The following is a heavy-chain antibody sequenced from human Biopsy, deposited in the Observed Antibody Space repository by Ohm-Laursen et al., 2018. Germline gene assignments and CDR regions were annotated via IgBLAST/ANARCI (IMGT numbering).Heavy chain of an antibody. CDR3: ATFRASWDTTQGGDY. Sequence: QTLSLTCTVSGVSISVDGYYWAWVRQLPGKGLDWIGYIYHSGTTYYNPSLKSRLTMSVDTSKNEFSLRLRSVTAADTAVYFFATFRASWDTTQGGDYWGQGTLVTVSS. V-gene: IGHV4-31*03. J-gene: IGHJ4*02. CDR2: IYHSGTT. D-gene: IGHD1-26*01. CDR1: GVSISVDGYY.